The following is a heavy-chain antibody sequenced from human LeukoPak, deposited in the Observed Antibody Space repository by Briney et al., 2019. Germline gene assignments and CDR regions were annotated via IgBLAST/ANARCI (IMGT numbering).Heavy chain of an antibody. D-gene: IGHD3-22*01. CDR2: IYYSGST. Sequence: PSETLSLTCIVSGGSIGTYYWSWLRQPPGKGLEWIGHIYYSGSTDYNPSLRSRVTISVDTSKNQFSLRLRSVTAADTAVYYCARDRSDGSGYYGYYFDYWGQGTLVSVSS. CDR1: GGSIGTYY. CDR3: ARDRSDGSGYYGYYFDY. V-gene: IGHV4-59*01. J-gene: IGHJ4*02.